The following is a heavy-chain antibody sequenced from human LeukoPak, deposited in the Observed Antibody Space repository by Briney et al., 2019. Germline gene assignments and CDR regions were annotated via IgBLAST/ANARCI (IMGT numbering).Heavy chain of an antibody. CDR3: ATYFGSETYYIPYNYHYMDV. CDR1: GFTFSTYW. V-gene: IGHV3-7*01. J-gene: IGHJ6*03. Sequence: PGGSLRLSCAASGFTFSTYWMSWVRQTPGKGLEWVANIKQDGSEKYYVDSVKGRFTISRDNAKNSLYLQMNSLRAEDTAVYYCATYFGSETYYIPYNYHYMDVWGKGTTVTVPS. D-gene: IGHD3-10*01. CDR2: IKQDGSEK.